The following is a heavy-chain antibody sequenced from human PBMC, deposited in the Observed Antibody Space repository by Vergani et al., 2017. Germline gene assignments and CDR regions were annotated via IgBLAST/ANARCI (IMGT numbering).Heavy chain of an antibody. Sequence: EVRLLESGGDLLQPGGSLRLSCTASGFTFQAFAFHWVRQASGRGLEWVSGIDRNYGVKNGNSFEGRFSISRDNAKKAVFLQMNNLRHEDTALYYCAKDIGELNDFWSGYYTYYYYYMDVWGKGTTVTVSS. J-gene: IGHJ6*03. CDR2: IDRNYGVK. CDR1: GFTFQAFA. CDR3: AKDIGELNDFWSGYYTYYYYYMDV. D-gene: IGHD3-3*01. V-gene: IGHV3-9*01.